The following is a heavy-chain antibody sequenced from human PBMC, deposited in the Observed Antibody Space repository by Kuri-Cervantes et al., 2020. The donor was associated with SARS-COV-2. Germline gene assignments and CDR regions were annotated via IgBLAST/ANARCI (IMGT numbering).Heavy chain of an antibody. V-gene: IGHV3-21*01. CDR2: ISSSSSYI. CDR1: GFTFSSYS. D-gene: IGHD4-23*01. CDR3: ARDPTVETAFTSDYFYMDV. Sequence: GGSLRLSCAASGFTFSSYSMNWVRQAPGKGLEWVSSISSSSSYIYYADSVKGRFTISRDNAKNSLYLRMNSLRAEDTAVYYCARDPTVETAFTSDYFYMDVWGKGTTVTVSS. J-gene: IGHJ6*03.